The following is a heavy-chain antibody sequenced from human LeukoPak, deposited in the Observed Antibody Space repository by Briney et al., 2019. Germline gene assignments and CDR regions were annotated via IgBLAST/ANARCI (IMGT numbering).Heavy chain of an antibody. CDR3: ARVGRGYSSGCYDY. CDR1: GGSISSYY. Sequence: PSETLSLTCTVSGGSISSYYWSWIRQPPGKGLEWIGYIYYSGSTNYNPSLKSRVTISVDTSRNQFSLKLSSVTAADTAVYYCARVGRGYSSGCYDYWGQGTLVTVSS. D-gene: IGHD6-19*01. CDR2: IYYSGST. V-gene: IGHV4-59*08. J-gene: IGHJ4*02.